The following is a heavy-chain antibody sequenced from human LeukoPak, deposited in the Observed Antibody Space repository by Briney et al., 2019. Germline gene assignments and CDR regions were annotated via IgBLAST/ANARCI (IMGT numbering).Heavy chain of an antibody. CDR1: GFTFSSYG. J-gene: IGHJ6*02. CDR3: AKESRYCSSTSCYFLRYYYYGMDV. V-gene: IGHV3-30*18. CDR2: ISYDGSNK. Sequence: GGSLRLSCAASGFTFSSYGMHWVRQAPGKGLEWVAVISYDGSNKYYADSVKGRFTISRDNSKNTLYLQMSSLRAEDTAVYYCAKESRYCSSTSCYFLRYYYYGMDVWGQGTTVTVSS. D-gene: IGHD2-2*01.